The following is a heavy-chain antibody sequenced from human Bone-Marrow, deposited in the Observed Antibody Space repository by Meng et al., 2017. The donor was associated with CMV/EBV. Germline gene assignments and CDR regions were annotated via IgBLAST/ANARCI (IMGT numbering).Heavy chain of an antibody. V-gene: IGHV1-46*01. D-gene: IGHD5-18*01. CDR1: GYTFTSYY. CDR2: INPSGGST. CDR3: ARCKDVDTARRYYYYGMDV. Sequence: ASVKVSCKASGYTFTSYYMHWVRQAPGQGLEWMGIINPSGGSTSYAQKFQGRVTMTRDTSTSTVYMGLSSLRSEDTAVYYCARCKDVDTARRYYYYGMDVWGQGTTVTVSS. J-gene: IGHJ6*02.